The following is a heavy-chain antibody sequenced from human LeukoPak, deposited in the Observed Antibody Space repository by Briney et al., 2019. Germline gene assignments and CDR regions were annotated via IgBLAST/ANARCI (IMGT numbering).Heavy chain of an antibody. CDR1: GGSISSGSYY. CDR2: IYTSGST. CDR3: ATGNNPISSLDN. V-gene: IGHV4-61*02. D-gene: IGHD1/OR15-1a*01. J-gene: IGHJ4*02. Sequence: PSETLSLTCTVSGGSISSGSYYWSWLRQPAGKGLEWIGRIYTSGSTNYNPSLKSRITISVDTSKNQFFLKLSSVTAADTAVYYCATGNNPISSLDNWGQGTLVTVSP.